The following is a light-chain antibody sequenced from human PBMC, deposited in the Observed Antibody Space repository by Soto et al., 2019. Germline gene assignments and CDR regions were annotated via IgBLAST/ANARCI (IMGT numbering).Light chain of an antibody. CDR3: QQRVICPPT. CDR2: DAS. Sequence: DIVLTQSPATLSLSPGERASLSCRASQSVSNYLAWYQQKPGQSPRLLIYDASNRPTGIPATFSGSGSGTDFTLNLRSLDPEDFAVYYCQQRVICPPTFGQGNQVAI. V-gene: IGKV3-11*01. J-gene: IGKJ1*01. CDR1: QSVSNY.